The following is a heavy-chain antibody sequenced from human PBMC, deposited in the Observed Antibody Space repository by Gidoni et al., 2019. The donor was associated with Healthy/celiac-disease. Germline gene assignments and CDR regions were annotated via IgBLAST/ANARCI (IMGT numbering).Heavy chain of an antibody. V-gene: IGHV3-21*01. CDR1: GFTFSSYS. Sequence: EVQLVESGGGLVKPGGSLRLSCAASGFTFSSYSMNWVRQAPGKGLEWVSSISSSSSYIYYADSVKGRFTISRDNAKNSLYLQMNSLRAEDTAVYYCARDLIAPAGNYYGMDVWGQGTTVTVSS. D-gene: IGHD6-13*01. J-gene: IGHJ6*02. CDR3: ARDLIAPAGNYYGMDV. CDR2: ISSSSSYI.